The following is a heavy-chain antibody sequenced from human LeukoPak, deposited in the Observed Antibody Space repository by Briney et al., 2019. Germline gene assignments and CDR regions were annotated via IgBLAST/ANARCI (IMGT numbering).Heavy chain of an antibody. D-gene: IGHD5-18*01. J-gene: IGHJ5*02. CDR2: IIPLFRAS. Sequence: APVKVSCKASGGTFSSYAVSWVRLAPGQGLEWMGGIIPLFRASIYAQKFQGRVTMTTDTSTSTAYMELRSLRSDDTAVYYCARDRGYSLSPFDPWGQGTLVTVSS. CDR3: ARDRGYSLSPFDP. CDR1: GGTFSSYA. V-gene: IGHV1-69*05.